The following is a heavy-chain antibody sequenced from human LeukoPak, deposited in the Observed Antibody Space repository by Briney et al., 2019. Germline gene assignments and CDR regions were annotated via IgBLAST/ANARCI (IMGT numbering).Heavy chain of an antibody. J-gene: IGHJ4*02. Sequence: GSLRLSCAASGFTFSSYAMSWIRQPPGKGLEWIGYIYYSGRTNYNPSLKSRVTISVDTSKNQFSLKLRSVTAADTAVYYCAREYSGYDYCDYWGQGTLVTVSS. CDR3: AREYSGYDYCDY. V-gene: IGHV4-59*12. D-gene: IGHD5-12*01. CDR1: GFTFSSYA. CDR2: IYYSGRT.